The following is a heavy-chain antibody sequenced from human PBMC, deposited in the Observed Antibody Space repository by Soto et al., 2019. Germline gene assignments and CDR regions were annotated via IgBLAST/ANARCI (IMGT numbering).Heavy chain of an antibody. CDR3: ARDRDSSSWPFDY. V-gene: IGHV1-69*08. CDR1: GGTFSSYT. Sequence: QVQLVQSGAEVKKPGSSVKVSCKASGGTFSSYTISWVRQAHGQGLEWMGRIIPIRGIANYAQKIQGRVTITADKCTSTAYMELSSLRSEDTAVYYCARDRDSSSWPFDYWGQGTLVPVSS. D-gene: IGHD6-13*01. CDR2: IIPIRGIA. J-gene: IGHJ4*02.